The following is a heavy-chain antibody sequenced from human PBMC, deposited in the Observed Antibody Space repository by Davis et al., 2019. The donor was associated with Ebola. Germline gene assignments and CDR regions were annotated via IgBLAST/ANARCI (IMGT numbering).Heavy chain of an antibody. J-gene: IGHJ5*02. CDR1: GGSFSGYY. D-gene: IGHD6-6*01. Sequence: PSETLSLTCAVYGGSFSGYYWSWIRQPPGKGLEWIGEINHSGSTDYNPSLKSRVTISVDTSKNQFSLKLSSVTAADTAVYYCARVDPSVSSSSNRVYNWFDPWGQGTLVTVSS. CDR2: INHSGST. V-gene: IGHV4-34*01. CDR3: ARVDPSVSSSSNRVYNWFDP.